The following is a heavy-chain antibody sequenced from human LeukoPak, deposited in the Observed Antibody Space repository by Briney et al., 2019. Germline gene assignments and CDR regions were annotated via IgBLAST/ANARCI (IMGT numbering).Heavy chain of an antibody. Sequence: ASVKVSCKASGYTFSTYDINWVRQATGQGLEWMGWMNPNSGGTNYAQKFQGRVTMTRDTSISTAYMELSRLRSDDTAVYYCARGGPAPSDYWGQGTLVTVSS. J-gene: IGHJ4*02. D-gene: IGHD2-2*01. V-gene: IGHV1-2*02. CDR3: ARGGPAPSDY. CDR2: MNPNSGGT. CDR1: GYTFSTYD.